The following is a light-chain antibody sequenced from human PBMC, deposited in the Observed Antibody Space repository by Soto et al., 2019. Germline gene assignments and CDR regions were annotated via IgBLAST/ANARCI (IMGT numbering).Light chain of an antibody. CDR2: DVS. CDR3: SSYTSSSTYV. CDR1: SSDVGGYNY. Sequence: QSALTQPASXXXXXXXXXTISCTGTSSDVGGYNYVSWYQQHPGKAPKLMIYDVSNRPSGVSNRFSGSKSGNTASLTISGLQAEDEADYYCSSYTSSSTYVFGTGTKLTVL. J-gene: IGLJ1*01. V-gene: IGLV2-14*01.